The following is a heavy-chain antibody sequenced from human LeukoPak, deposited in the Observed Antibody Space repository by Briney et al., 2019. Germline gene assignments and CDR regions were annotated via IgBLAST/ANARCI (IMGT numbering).Heavy chain of an antibody. V-gene: IGHV4-61*02. CDR2: IYTSGST. Sequence: SETLSLTCTVSGGSISSGSYYWSWIRQPAGKGVEWIGRIYTSGSTNYNPSLKSRVTISVDTSKNQFSLKLSSVTAADTAVYYCARDQTIFGVVIAFDYWGQGTLVTVSS. CDR3: ARDQTIFGVVIAFDY. D-gene: IGHD3-3*01. CDR1: GGSISSGSYY. J-gene: IGHJ4*02.